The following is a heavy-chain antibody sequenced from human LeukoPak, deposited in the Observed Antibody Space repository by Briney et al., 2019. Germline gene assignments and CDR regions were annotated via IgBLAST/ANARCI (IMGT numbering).Heavy chain of an antibody. J-gene: IGHJ4*02. D-gene: IGHD6-19*01. V-gene: IGHV3-74*01. CDR1: GFTFGSYW. Sequence: PGGSLRLSCAASGFTFGSYWMHWVRQAPGKGLVWVSRINSDGSSTSYADSVKGRFTISRDNAKNTVYLQMNSLRVEDTAVYYCARVVAPYNSGWYPDYWGQGTLVTVSS. CDR3: ARVVAPYNSGWYPDY. CDR2: INSDGSST.